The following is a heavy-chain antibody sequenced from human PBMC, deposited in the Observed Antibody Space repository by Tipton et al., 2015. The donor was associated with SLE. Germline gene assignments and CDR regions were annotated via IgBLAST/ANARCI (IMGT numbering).Heavy chain of an antibody. V-gene: IGHV4-59*01. CDR2: IYYSGST. D-gene: IGHD4-11*01. CDR1: GGSISSYY. J-gene: IGHJ4*02. Sequence: TLSLTCTVSGGSISSYYWSWIRQPPGKGLEWIGYIYYSGSTNYNPSLKSRVTISVDTSKNQFSLKLSSVTAADPAVYYCARWAGPTVNFDYGGQGTLVTVSS. CDR3: ARWAGPTVNFDY.